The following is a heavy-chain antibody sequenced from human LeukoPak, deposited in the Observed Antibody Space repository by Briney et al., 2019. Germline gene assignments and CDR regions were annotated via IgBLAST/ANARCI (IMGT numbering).Heavy chain of an antibody. CDR2: ISWNSVSI. Sequence: GGSLRLSCAASGFTFDDYAMHWVRQAPGKGLEWVSGISWNSVSIAYADSVKGRFTISRDNAKNSLYLEMNRLRTDDTALYYCAKDIGSTSWYLGNWGQGTLVTVS. CDR1: GFTFDDYA. V-gene: IGHV3-9*01. J-gene: IGHJ4*02. CDR3: AKDIGSTSWYLGN. D-gene: IGHD2-2*01.